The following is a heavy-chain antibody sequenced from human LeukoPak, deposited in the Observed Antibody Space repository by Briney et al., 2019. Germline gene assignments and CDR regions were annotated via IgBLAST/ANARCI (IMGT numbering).Heavy chain of an antibody. J-gene: IGHJ3*02. CDR3: ARTDYDILTRSAFDT. V-gene: IGHV1-18*01. Sequence: ASVKVSCKASGYTFTSYGISWVRQAPGQGLEWMGWISAYNGNTNYAQKLQGRVTMTTDTSTSTAYMELRSLRSDDTAVYYCARTDYDILTRSAFDTWGQGTMVTVSS. D-gene: IGHD3-9*01. CDR1: GYTFTSYG. CDR2: ISAYNGNT.